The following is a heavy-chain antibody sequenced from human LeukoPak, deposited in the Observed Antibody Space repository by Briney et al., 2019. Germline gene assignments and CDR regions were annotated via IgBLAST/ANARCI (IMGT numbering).Heavy chain of an antibody. CDR3: VRRVAGRAAWDY. V-gene: IGHV4-39*01. CDR2: IYYTGST. D-gene: IGHD6-13*01. CDR1: GGSISSSNYY. J-gene: IGHJ4*01. Sequence: PSETLSLTCTVSGGSISSSNYYWGWIRQPPGKGLEWIGTIYYTGSTYYNPSLKSRVIISVDTSKNQFSLKLSSVTAADTAVYYCVRRVAGRAAWDYWGQEPWSPSPQ.